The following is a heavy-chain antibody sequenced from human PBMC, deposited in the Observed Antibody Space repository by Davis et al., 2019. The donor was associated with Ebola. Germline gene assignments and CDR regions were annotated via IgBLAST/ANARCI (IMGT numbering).Heavy chain of an antibody. J-gene: IGHJ4*02. V-gene: IGHV4-59*01. D-gene: IGHD3-22*01. Sequence: MPPETLSLTCTVSGGSISSYYWSWIRQPPGKGLEWIGYIYYSGSTNYNPSLKSRVTISVDTSKNQFSLKLSSVTAADTAVYYCARGPSYYYDSSGYFDYWGQGTLVTVSS. CDR3: ARGPSYYYDSSGYFDY. CDR2: IYYSGST. CDR1: GGSISSYY.